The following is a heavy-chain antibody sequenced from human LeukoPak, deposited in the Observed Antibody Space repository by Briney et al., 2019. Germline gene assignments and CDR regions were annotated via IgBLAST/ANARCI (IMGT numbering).Heavy chain of an antibody. D-gene: IGHD3-10*01. CDR1: GERRASYD. Sequence: SCTESGERRASYDRSWGRQASGQRLEGMGWVNAGNGETTYSQKFQGRVTITRDTSASTAYMELSSLRSEDTAVYYWARAPTGRWFGELSHFDSWGQGTLGTASS. J-gene: IGHJ4*02. CDR2: VNAGNGET. CDR3: ARAPTGRWFGELSHFDS. V-gene: IGHV1-3*01.